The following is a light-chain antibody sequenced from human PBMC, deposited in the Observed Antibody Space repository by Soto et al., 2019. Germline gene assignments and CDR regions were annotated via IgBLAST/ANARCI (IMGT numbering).Light chain of an antibody. CDR3: QQYDNLPLT. CDR2: DAS. CDR1: QSISIY. V-gene: IGKV1-33*01. Sequence: DIQMTQSPSSLSASVGDRVTITCRASQSISIYLNWYQQKSGKAPKLLIYDASDLETGVPSRFSGSGSGTDFTFTINSLQPEDIATYYCQQYDNLPLTFGGGTKVDIK. J-gene: IGKJ4*01.